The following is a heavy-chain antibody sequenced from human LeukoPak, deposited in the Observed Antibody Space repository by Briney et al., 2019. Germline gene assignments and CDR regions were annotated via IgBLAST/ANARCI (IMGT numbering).Heavy chain of an antibody. D-gene: IGHD1-7*01. CDR3: SKDWNWAIDY. CDR2: IHYDSSIV. Sequence: GGSLRLSCAAPRFAFSAYGLHWVRQAPGKGLEWVAYIHYDSSIVDYADSVKGRFTISRDKSKNTLFLQMNTLRVEDIGVCFCSKDWNWAIDYWGQGTLVTVSS. CDR1: RFAFSAYG. V-gene: IGHV3-30*02. J-gene: IGHJ4*02.